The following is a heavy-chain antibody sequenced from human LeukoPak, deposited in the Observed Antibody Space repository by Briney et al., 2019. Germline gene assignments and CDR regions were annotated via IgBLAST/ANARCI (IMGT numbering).Heavy chain of an antibody. CDR3: FRSYYDSSGYLTIDRVDY. CDR2: IIPILGIA. V-gene: IGHV1-69*04. J-gene: IGHJ4*02. D-gene: IGHD3-22*01. Sequence: PGSSVKVSCKASGGTFSSYAISWVRQAPGQGLEWMGRIIPILGIANYAQKFQGRVTITADKSTSTAYMELSSLRSEDTAVYYCFRSYYDSSGYLTIDRVDYWGQGTLVTVSS. CDR1: GGTFSSYA.